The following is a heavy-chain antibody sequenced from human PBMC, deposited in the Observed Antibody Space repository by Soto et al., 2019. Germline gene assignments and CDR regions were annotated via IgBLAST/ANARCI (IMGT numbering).Heavy chain of an antibody. CDR1: GFTFSTYA. CDR3: AKERSSGWSFDY. V-gene: IGHV3-23*01. CDR2: ISGSGDST. Sequence: GGSLRLSCAASGFTFSTYAMNWVRQAPGKGLEWVSGISGSGDSTYYADSVKGRFTVSRDNSKNTLYLQMNSLRAEDTAVFYCAKERSSGWSFDYWGQGTLLTVSS. D-gene: IGHD6-19*01. J-gene: IGHJ4*02.